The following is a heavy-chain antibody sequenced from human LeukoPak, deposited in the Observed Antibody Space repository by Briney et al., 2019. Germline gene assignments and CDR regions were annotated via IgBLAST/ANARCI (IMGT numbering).Heavy chain of an antibody. CDR2: ISYDGSNK. J-gene: IGHJ4*02. CDR3: AKGGQFDY. V-gene: IGHV3-30*18. CDR1: GFTFSSYG. Sequence: GSLRPSCAASGFTFSSYGMHWVRQAPGKGLEWVAVISYDGSNKYYADSVKGRFTISRDNSKNTLYLQMNSLRAEDTAVYYCAKGGQFDYWGQGTLVTVSS.